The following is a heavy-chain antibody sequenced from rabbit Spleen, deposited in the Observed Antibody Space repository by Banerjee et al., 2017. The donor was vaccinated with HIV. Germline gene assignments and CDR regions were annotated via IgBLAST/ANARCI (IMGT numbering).Heavy chain of an antibody. J-gene: IGHJ3*01. Sequence: QSLEESGGGLVQPGGSLTLSCKASGFDFSNYYMTWVRQAPGKGLEWIACINIVTGKSVYASWAKGRFIMSRTSSTTVTLQMTSLTAADTATYFCARDLAGVIGWNFGWWGQGTLVTVS. CDR1: GFDFSNYY. CDR2: INIVTGKS. V-gene: IGHV1S40*01. CDR3: ARDLAGVIGWNFGW. D-gene: IGHD4-1*01.